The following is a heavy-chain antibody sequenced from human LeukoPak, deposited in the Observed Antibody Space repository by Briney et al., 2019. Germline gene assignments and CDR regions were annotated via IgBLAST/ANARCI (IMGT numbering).Heavy chain of an antibody. J-gene: IGHJ3*02. D-gene: IGHD4-17*01. Sequence: SVKVSCKASGGTFSSYAISWVRRAPGQGHEWMGRIIPIFGTANYAQKFQGRVTITTDESTNTAYMELSSLRSEDTAVYYCARNGDYVPDDAFDIWGQGTMVTVSS. CDR2: IIPIFGTA. CDR3: ARNGDYVPDDAFDI. V-gene: IGHV1-69*05. CDR1: GGTFSSYA.